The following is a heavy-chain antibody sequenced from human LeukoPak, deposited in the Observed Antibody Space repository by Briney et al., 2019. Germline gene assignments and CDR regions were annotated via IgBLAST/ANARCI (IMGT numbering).Heavy chain of an antibody. CDR1: GGSISSSSYY. CDR2: INHSGST. D-gene: IGHD5-18*01. Sequence: SETLSLTCTVSGGSISSSSYYWGWIRQPPGKGLEWIGEINHSGSTNYNPSLKSRVTISVDTSKNQSSLKLSSVTAADTAVYYCARGRYSYGFSYYYYYMDVWGKGTTVTVSS. CDR3: ARGRYSYGFSYYYYYMDV. V-gene: IGHV4-39*07. J-gene: IGHJ6*03.